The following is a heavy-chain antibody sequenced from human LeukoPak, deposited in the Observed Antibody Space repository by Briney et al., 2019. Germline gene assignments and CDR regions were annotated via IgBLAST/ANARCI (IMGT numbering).Heavy chain of an antibody. D-gene: IGHD2-15*01. CDR3: ARVGSTCDH. J-gene: IGHJ4*02. Sequence: GGSLRLSCAASGFTFSSYAMHWVRQAPGKGLEYVSAISSNGGSTYYANSVKGRFTISRDDSKNTLYLQMGSLRAEDMAVYYCARVGSTCDHWGQGTLVTVSS. CDR2: ISSNGGST. CDR1: GFTFSSYA. V-gene: IGHV3-64*01.